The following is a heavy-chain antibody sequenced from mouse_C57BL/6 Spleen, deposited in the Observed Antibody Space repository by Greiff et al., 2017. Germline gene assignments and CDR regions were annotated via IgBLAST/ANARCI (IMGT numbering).Heavy chain of an antibody. CDR1: GFTFSSYG. Sequence: EVKLVESGGDLVKPGGSLKLSCAASGFTFSSYGMSWVRQTPDKRLEWVATISSGGSYTYYPDSVKGRFTISRDNAKNTLYLQMSSLKSEDTAMYYCASKGCGYGLAWFAYWGQGTLVTVSA. V-gene: IGHV5-6*01. D-gene: IGHD2-2*01. J-gene: IGHJ3*01. CDR3: ASKGCGYGLAWFAY. CDR2: ISSGGSYT.